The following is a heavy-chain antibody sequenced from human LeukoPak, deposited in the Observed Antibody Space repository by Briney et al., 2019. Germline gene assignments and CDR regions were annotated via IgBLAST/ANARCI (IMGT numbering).Heavy chain of an antibody. Sequence: SETLSLTCTVSGGSISNYYWTCIRQSPGKGLEWIGYIYYSGNTNYNPSLESRVTISVDTSKNQFSLRLSSVTAADTAVYYCARGGYGSSWSLGMDVWGQGTTVTVSS. D-gene: IGHD6-13*01. CDR2: IYYSGNT. J-gene: IGHJ6*02. V-gene: IGHV4-59*08. CDR1: GGSISNYY. CDR3: ARGGYGSSWSLGMDV.